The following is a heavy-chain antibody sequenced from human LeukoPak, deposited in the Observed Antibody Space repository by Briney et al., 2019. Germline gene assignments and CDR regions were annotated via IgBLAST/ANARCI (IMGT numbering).Heavy chain of an antibody. D-gene: IGHD3-22*01. V-gene: IGHV3-21*01. CDR1: GFTFSSYS. J-gene: IGHJ4*02. CDR3: ARDLVEGSGYYYDIDY. CDR2: ISSSSSYI. Sequence: GGSLRLSSAASGFTFSSYSMNWVRQAPGKGLEWVSSISSSSSYIYYADSVKGRFTISRDNAKNSLYLQMNSLRAEDTAVYYCARDLVEGSGYYYDIDYWGQGTLVTVSS.